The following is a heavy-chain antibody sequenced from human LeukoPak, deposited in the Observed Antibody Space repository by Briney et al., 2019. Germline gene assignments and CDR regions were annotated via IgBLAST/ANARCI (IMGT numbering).Heavy chain of an antibody. J-gene: IGHJ4*02. CDR2: IIPIFGTA. D-gene: IGHD2-8*01. CDR1: GGAFSSYA. CDR3: ARDMVVLSRSPFDY. Sequence: ASVKVSCKASGGAFSSYAISWVRQAPGQGLEWMGGIIPIFGTANYAQKFQGRVTITADESTSTAYMELRSLRSDDTAVYYCARDMVVLSRSPFDYWGQGTLVTVSS. V-gene: IGHV1-69*13.